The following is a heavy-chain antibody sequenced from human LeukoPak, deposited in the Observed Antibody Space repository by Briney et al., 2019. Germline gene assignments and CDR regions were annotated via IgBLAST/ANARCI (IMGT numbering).Heavy chain of an antibody. Sequence: PSETLPLTCTVSGGSISSTSYNWGWIRQPPGKGLEWIGNIYYSGTTNYSPSLKSRVTISVDTSKKQFSLQLSSVTAADTAVYYCARQHKYDYYDTYGCCDYWGQGTLVTVSS. D-gene: IGHD3-22*01. CDR3: ARQHKYDYYDTYGCCDY. J-gene: IGHJ4*02. V-gene: IGHV4-39*01. CDR1: GGSISSTSYN. CDR2: IYYSGTT.